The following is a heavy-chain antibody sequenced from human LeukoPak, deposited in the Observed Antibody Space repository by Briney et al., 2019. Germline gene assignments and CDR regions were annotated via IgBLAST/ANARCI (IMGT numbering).Heavy chain of an antibody. CDR3: AREVNCGGDCDYYYGMDV. Sequence: GGSLRLSCAASGFTFSSYWMHWVRHAPGKGLVWVSRINSDGSSTSYADSVKGRFTISRDNAKNTLYLQMNRLRAEDTAVYYCAREVNCGGDCDYYYGMDVWGQGTTVTVSS. CDR2: INSDGSST. V-gene: IGHV3-74*01. J-gene: IGHJ6*02. CDR1: GFTFSSYW. D-gene: IGHD2-21*02.